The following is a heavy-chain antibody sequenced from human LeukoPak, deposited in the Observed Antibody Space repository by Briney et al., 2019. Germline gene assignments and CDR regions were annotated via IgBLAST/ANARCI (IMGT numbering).Heavy chain of an antibody. D-gene: IGHD1-7*01. CDR2: VSGSGGST. CDR3: AKGGGMELRITYYYYMDV. CDR1: GFTFSSYA. Sequence: GGSLRLSCAASGFTFSSYAMSWVRQAPGKGLEWVSAVSGSGGSTYYADSVKGRFTISRDNSKNTLYLQMNSLGAEDTAVYYCAKGGGMELRITYYYYMDVWGKGTTVTVSS. V-gene: IGHV3-23*01. J-gene: IGHJ6*03.